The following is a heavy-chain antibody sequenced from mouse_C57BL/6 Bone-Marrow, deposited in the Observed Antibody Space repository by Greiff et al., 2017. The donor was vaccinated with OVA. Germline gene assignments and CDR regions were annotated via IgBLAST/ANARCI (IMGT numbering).Heavy chain of an antibody. Sequence: QVQLQQPGAELVRPGSSVKLSCKASGYTFTSYWMHWVKQRPIQGLEWIGNIDPSDSETHYNQQFKDKATLTVDKSSSTAYMQLSSLTSEDSAVYYCARLGYYGSSRYYYYAMDYWGQGTSVTVSS. CDR3: ARLGYYGSSRYYYYAMDY. V-gene: IGHV1-52*01. CDR2: IDPSDSET. J-gene: IGHJ4*01. D-gene: IGHD1-1*01. CDR1: GYTFTSYW.